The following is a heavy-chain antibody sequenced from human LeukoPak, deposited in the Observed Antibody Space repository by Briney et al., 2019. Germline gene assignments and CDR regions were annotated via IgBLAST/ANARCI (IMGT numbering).Heavy chain of an antibody. D-gene: IGHD6-13*01. Sequence: GGSLRLSCAASGFTFSNAWMSWVRQAPGKGLEWVGRIKSKTDGGTTDYAAPVKGRFTISRDDSKNTLYLQMNSLKTEDTAVYYCAATIAADSGYYGMDVWGQGTTVTVSS. CDR3: AATIAADSGYYGMDV. V-gene: IGHV3-15*01. J-gene: IGHJ6*02. CDR2: IKSKTDGGTT. CDR1: GFTFSNAW.